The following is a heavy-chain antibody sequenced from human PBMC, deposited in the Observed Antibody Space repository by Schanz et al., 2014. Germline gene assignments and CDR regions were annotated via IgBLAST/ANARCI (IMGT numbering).Heavy chain of an antibody. CDR1: GFTFSGYS. V-gene: IGHV3-48*01. Sequence: EVQLVESGGGVVQPGGSLRLSCAASGFTFSGYSMNWVRQAPGKGLEWISYITGTGTVMYADSVKGRFTISRDNGKNSLSLQMNSLRVEDTAIYYCARDSNGDDGYRFWFDSWGQGILVTVSS. CDR3: ARDSNGDDGYRFWFDS. CDR2: ITGTGTV. D-gene: IGHD4-17*01. J-gene: IGHJ5*01.